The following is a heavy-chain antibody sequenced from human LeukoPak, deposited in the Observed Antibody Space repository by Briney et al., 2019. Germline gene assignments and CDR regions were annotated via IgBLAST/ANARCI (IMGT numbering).Heavy chain of an antibody. CDR3: ARGGPTYYDFWSGQNWFDP. V-gene: IGHV1-2*02. CDR2: INPNSGGT. D-gene: IGHD3-3*01. Sequence: ASVKVSCKTSGYTLTGYYMHWVRQAPGQGLGWMGWINPNSGGTNYAQKFQGRVTMTRATSITTAYMELSRLRSDDTAVYYCARGGPTYYDFWSGQNWFDPWGQGTLVTVSS. J-gene: IGHJ5*02. CDR1: GYTLTGYY.